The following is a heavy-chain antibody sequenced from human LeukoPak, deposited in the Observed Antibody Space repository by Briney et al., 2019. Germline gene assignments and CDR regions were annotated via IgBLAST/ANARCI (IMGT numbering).Heavy chain of an antibody. CDR3: ARDLWYAGTWIY. D-gene: IGHD6-13*01. Sequence: ASVKVSCKASGYTFTGYYMHWVRRAPGQGLEWMGWINPNSGGTNYAQKFQGRVTMTRDTSISTAYIELSRLRSDDTAVYYCARDLWYAGTWIYWGQGTLVTVSS. J-gene: IGHJ1*01. CDR2: INPNSGGT. V-gene: IGHV1-2*02. CDR1: GYTFTGYY.